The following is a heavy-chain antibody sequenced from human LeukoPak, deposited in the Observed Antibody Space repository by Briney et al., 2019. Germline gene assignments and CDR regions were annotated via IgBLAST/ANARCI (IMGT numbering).Heavy chain of an antibody. CDR3: ARVGSPFAMDY. V-gene: IGHV3-66*01. CDR1: GFTFSGYS. CDR2: IYSGGST. D-gene: IGHD3-10*01. J-gene: IGHJ4*02. Sequence: GGSLRLSCAASGFTFSGYSMSWVRQAPGKGLEWVSVIYSGGSTYYADSVKGRFTISRDNSKNTLYLQMNNLRAEDTAVYYCARVGSPFAMDYWGQGTLVTVSS.